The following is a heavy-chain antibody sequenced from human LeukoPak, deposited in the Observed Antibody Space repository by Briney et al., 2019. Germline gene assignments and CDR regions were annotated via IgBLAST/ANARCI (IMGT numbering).Heavy chain of an antibody. Sequence: PSETLSLTCTVSGGSISSSSYYWGWIRQPPGKGLEWIGGFYYTGGTYYNPSLKSRVTMSVDTSKNQFSLKLSSVTAADTAVYYCARHSTGWPGGFDYWGQGTLVTVSS. CDR1: GGSISSSSYY. J-gene: IGHJ4*02. CDR3: ARHSTGWPGGFDY. CDR2: FYYTGGT. V-gene: IGHV4-39*01. D-gene: IGHD2-8*02.